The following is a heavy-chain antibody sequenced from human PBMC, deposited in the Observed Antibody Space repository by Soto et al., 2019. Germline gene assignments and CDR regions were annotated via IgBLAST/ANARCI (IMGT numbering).Heavy chain of an antibody. Sequence: ASVKVSCKASGYTFTSYGISWVRQAPGQGLEWMGWSSTFHGNTHYAQKFQGSVTMTTDTSTSTAYMELRSLTSDDTAIYYCARDTYDTTGYTLDYWGPGTLVTVSS. J-gene: IGHJ4*02. V-gene: IGHV1-18*04. D-gene: IGHD3-22*01. CDR1: GYTFTSYG. CDR2: SSTFHGNT. CDR3: ARDTYDTTGYTLDY.